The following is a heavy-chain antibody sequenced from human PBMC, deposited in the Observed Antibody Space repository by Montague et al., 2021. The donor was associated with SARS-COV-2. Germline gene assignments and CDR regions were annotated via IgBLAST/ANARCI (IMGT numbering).Heavy chain of an antibody. J-gene: IGHJ4*02. CDR3: TQERGPGRTTWHYFDY. Sequence: CAISGDSVSSNIAAWNWIRQSPSRGLEWPGRTYYRSKWYNDYAVSVRSRITISPDTSKNQFSLQLNFVTPEDTAVYYCTQERGPGRTTWHYFDYWGQGTLVTVSS. CDR2: TYYRSKWYN. V-gene: IGHV6-1*01. D-gene: IGHD1-14*01. CDR1: GDSVSSNIAA.